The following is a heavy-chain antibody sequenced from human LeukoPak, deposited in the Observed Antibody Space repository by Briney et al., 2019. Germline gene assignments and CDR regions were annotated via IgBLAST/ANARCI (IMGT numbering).Heavy chain of an antibody. J-gene: IGHJ4*02. CDR3: AKDRPGDESPNDY. Sequence: GGSLRLSCAASGFTFSSYAMSWVRQAPGKGLEWVSAISGSGGSTYYAGSVKGRLTISRDNSKNTLYLQMNSLRAEDTAIYYCAKDRPGDESPNDYWGQGTLVTVSS. CDR1: GFTFSSYA. V-gene: IGHV3-23*01. CDR2: ISGSGGST. D-gene: IGHD3-10*01.